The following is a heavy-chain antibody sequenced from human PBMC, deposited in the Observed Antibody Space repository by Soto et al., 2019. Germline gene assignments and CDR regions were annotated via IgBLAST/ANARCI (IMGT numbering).Heavy chain of an antibody. CDR1: GGTFSSYA. Sequence: SVKVSCKASGGTFSSYAISWVRQAPGQGLEWMGGIIPIFGTANYAQKFQGRVTITADESTSTAYMELSSLRSEDTAVYYCALVQGGDYGDYHDWFDPWGQGTLVTVSS. CDR3: ALVQGGDYGDYHDWFDP. J-gene: IGHJ5*02. D-gene: IGHD4-17*01. V-gene: IGHV1-69*13. CDR2: IIPIFGTA.